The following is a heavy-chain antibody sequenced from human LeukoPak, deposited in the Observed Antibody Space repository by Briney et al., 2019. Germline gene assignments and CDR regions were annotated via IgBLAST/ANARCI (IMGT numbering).Heavy chain of an antibody. Sequence: GGSLRLSCAASGFTFSSYATSWVRQAPGKGLEWVSTISSSGGSTYYADSVKGRVTISRDISTNTLSLQMNSLRAEDTAVYYCAKDRGILAAGTLFDYWGQGTLVTVSS. J-gene: IGHJ4*02. V-gene: IGHV3-23*01. CDR1: GFTFSSYA. D-gene: IGHD6-13*01. CDR3: AKDRGILAAGTLFDY. CDR2: ISSSGGST.